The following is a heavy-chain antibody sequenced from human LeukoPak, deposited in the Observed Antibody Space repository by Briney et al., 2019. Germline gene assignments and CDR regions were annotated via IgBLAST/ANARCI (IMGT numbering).Heavy chain of an antibody. Sequence: GGSLRLSCAASAFTFSSYAMSWVRQAPGKGLEWVSAISGSGGSTYYADSVKGRFTISGDNSKNTLFLQMNSLRAEDTAVYYCAKDQGSQDSSGYYYFWGQGTLVTVSS. CDR3: AKDQGSQDSSGYYYF. V-gene: IGHV3-23*01. D-gene: IGHD3-22*01. CDR2: ISGSGGST. J-gene: IGHJ4*02. CDR1: AFTFSSYA.